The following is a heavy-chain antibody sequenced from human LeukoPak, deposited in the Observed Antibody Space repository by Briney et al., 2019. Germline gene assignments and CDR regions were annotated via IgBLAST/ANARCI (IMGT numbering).Heavy chain of an antibody. CDR2: IQSKTDGGTA. CDR3: ASRNSSGCDY. CDR1: GFIFNNAW. V-gene: IGHV3-15*05. J-gene: IGHJ4*02. Sequence: GGSLRLSCAASGFIFNNAWMSWVRQAPGKGLEWVDRIQSKTDGGTADYAAPVKGRFTISRDDSKNTLYLQMNSLKTEDTAVYYCASRNSSGCDYWGQGTLVTVSS. D-gene: IGHD6-19*01.